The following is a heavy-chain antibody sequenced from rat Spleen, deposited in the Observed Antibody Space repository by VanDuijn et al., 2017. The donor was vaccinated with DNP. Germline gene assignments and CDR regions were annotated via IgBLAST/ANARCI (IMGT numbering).Heavy chain of an antibody. CDR2: INYDGSST. D-gene: IGHD3-8*01. J-gene: IGHJ2*01. V-gene: IGHV5-29*01. CDR1: GFTFSDYY. Sequence: EVQLVESDGGLVQPGRSLKLSCAASGFTFSDYYMAWVRQAPTKGLEWVATINYDGSSTYYRDSVKGRFTISRDNAKSTLYLQMDSLRSEDTATYYCASNPHIRTAAPFDYWGQGVMVTVSS. CDR3: ASNPHIRTAAPFDY.